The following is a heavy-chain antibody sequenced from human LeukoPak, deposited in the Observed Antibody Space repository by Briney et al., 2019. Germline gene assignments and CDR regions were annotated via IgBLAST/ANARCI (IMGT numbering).Heavy chain of an antibody. V-gene: IGHV1-2*02. D-gene: IGHD3-3*02. CDR1: GYTFTSYY. CDR2: INPNSGGT. CDR3: ARDRIFGVVLHWFDP. Sequence: ASVKVSCKASGYTFTSYYMHWVRQAPGQGLEWMGWINPNSGGTNYAQKFQGRVTMTRDTSISTAYMELSRLRSDDTAVYYCARDRIFGVVLHWFDPWGQGTLVTVSS. J-gene: IGHJ5*02.